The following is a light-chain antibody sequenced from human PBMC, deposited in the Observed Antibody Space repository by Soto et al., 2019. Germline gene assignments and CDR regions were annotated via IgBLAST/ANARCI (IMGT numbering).Light chain of an antibody. CDR1: QSISSW. CDR3: QQYNSYPLT. J-gene: IGKJ4*01. CDR2: DAS. Sequence: DIQMTQSPSTLSASVGDRVSITCRASQSISSWLAWDQQKPGKAPKFLIYDASSLQSGVPSRFSGRGSGTEFTLTISSLQPDDFATYYCQQYNSYPLTFGGGTKVEIK. V-gene: IGKV1-5*01.